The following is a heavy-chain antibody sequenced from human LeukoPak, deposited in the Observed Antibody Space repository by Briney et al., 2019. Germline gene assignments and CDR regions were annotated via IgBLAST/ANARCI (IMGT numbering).Heavy chain of an antibody. CDR2: IRSDGSSK. CDR1: GFTFRSFG. D-gene: IGHD4-17*01. J-gene: IGHJ4*02. Sequence: GGSLSLFCAASGFTFRSFGLHCVRQAPAKGLEWVALIRSDGSSKNYADSVKGRFTISRDTSKNTVHLQMNNLRAEDTAVYYCAKWSGDYPSYYLDYWGQGTLVTVSS. CDR3: AKWSGDYPSYYLDY. V-gene: IGHV3-30*02.